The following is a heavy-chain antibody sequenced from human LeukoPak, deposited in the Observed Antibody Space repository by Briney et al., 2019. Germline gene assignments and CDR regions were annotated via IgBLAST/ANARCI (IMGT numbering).Heavy chain of an antibody. CDR3: ARHAYLATITADFDY. CDR1: GYSFTNYW. Sequence: GESLKISCKGSGYSFTNYWIGWVRQMPGKGLEWMGIIFPGDSDTRYSPSFQGQVTISADKSISTAYLQWSSLKASDTAMYYCARHAYLATITADFDYWGQGTLVTVPS. D-gene: IGHD5-24*01. V-gene: IGHV5-51*01. CDR2: IFPGDSDT. J-gene: IGHJ4*02.